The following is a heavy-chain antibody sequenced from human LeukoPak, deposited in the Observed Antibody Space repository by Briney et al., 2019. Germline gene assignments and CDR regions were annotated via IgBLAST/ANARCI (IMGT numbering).Heavy chain of an antibody. CDR1: GFTFSSYA. Sequence: GGSLRLSCAASGFTFSSYAMSWVRQAPGKGLEWVSAISGSGGSTYYADSVKGRFTISRDNSKNTLYLQMNSLRAEDTAVYYCAKPYREMVRGADGAFDYWGQGTLVTVSS. D-gene: IGHD3-10*01. CDR3: AKPYREMVRGADGAFDY. V-gene: IGHV3-23*01. CDR2: ISGSGGST. J-gene: IGHJ4*02.